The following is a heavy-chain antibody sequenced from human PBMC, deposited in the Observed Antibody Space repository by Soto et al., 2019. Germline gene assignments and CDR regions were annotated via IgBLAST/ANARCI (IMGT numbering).Heavy chain of an antibody. J-gene: IGHJ3*02. CDR3: ARQRSCSGGSCFLHHDAFDI. Sequence: PGESLKISCKGSGYSFTSYWMSWVRQMPGKGLEWMGRIDPSDSYTNYSPSFQGHVTISADKSISTAYLQWSSLKASDTAMYYCARQRSCSGGSCFLHHDAFDIWGQGTTVTVSS. D-gene: IGHD2-15*01. CDR2: IDPSDSYT. CDR1: GYSFTSYW. V-gene: IGHV5-10-1*01.